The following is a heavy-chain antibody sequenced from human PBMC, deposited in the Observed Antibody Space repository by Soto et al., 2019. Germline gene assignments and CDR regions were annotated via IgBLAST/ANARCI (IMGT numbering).Heavy chain of an antibody. CDR2: ITRGADLS. CDR3: AKWSGFGDL. Sequence: DVQLLESGGGLVQPGGSHRLSCEASGFDFSSYSITWVRQAPGKGLEYVSGITRGADLSFYADSVRGRFTVSRDNFKNTAYLEMNNLRVEDTAVYYCAKWSGFGDLWGQGTLVTVSS. J-gene: IGHJ4*02. CDR1: GFDFSSYS. D-gene: IGHD3-10*01. V-gene: IGHV3-23*01.